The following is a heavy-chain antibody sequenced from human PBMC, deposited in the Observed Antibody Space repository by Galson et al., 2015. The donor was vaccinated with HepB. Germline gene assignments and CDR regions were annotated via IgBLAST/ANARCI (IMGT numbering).Heavy chain of an antibody. CDR3: ARDYGDYPFDY. CDR2: ISTSSSSSTI. CDR1: GFTFSSYN. Sequence: SLRLSCAASGFTFSSYNMIWVRQAPGKGLEWVSYISTSSSSSTIYYADSVKGRFTISRDNAKNSLYLQMNSLRDEDTAVYYCARDYGDYPFDYWGQGTLVTVSS. J-gene: IGHJ4*02. V-gene: IGHV3-48*02. D-gene: IGHD4-17*01.